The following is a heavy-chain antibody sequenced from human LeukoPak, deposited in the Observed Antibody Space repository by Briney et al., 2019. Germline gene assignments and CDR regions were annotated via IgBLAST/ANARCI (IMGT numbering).Heavy chain of an antibody. Sequence: GASVKVSCKASGGTFISYAISWVRQAPGQGLVWMGGIIPLFGTANYAQKFQGRVTITADESTSTGCMELSSLRSEDTAVYYCARAAHYYGDYVWDDAFDIWGQGTMVTVSS. CDR1: GGTFISYA. CDR2: IIPLFGTA. D-gene: IGHD4-17*01. V-gene: IGHV1-69*13. CDR3: ARAAHYYGDYVWDDAFDI. J-gene: IGHJ3*02.